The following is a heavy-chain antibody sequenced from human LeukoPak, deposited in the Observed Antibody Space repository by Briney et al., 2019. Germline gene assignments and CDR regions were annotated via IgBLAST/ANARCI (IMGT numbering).Heavy chain of an antibody. V-gene: IGHV5-51*01. CDR3: ARAYDTPTGWFDP. CDR2: IYPGDSDA. Sequence: GESLKISCKGSGYTFTIAWLRQMPGKGLEWMGIIYPGDSDARYSPSFQGQVTISVDRSISTAYLQWGSLKASDTAIYYCARAYDTPTGWFDPWGQGTLVTVSS. CDR1: GYTFT. J-gene: IGHJ5*02. D-gene: IGHD3-22*01.